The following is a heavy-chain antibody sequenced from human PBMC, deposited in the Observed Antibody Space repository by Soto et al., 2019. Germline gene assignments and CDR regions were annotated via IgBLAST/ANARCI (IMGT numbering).Heavy chain of an antibody. V-gene: IGHV3-48*02. CDR3: ARDSRDGYNSAPFDY. CDR2: ISSSSSTI. D-gene: IGHD5-12*01. CDR1: GFTFSSYS. J-gene: IGHJ4*02. Sequence: GGSLRLSCAASGFTFSSYSTNWVRQAPGKGLEWVSYISSSSSTIYYADSVKGRFTISRDNAKNSLYLQMNSLRDEDTAVYYCARDSRDGYNSAPFDYWGQGTLVTVSS.